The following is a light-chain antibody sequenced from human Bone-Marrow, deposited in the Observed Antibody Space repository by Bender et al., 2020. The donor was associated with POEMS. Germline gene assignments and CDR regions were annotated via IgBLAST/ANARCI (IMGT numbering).Light chain of an antibody. J-gene: IGLJ2*01. V-gene: IGLV3-21*02. CDR1: NLEAKS. CDR3: QVWDSESDPVV. Sequence: SYELTQPPSVSVAPGQTASITCGGDNLEAKSVHWYQRKPGQAPVLVVYDDSDRPFGIPERFSGSNSGNTATLTISGVEAGDEADYYCQVWDSESDPVVFGVGTKLTVL. CDR2: DDS.